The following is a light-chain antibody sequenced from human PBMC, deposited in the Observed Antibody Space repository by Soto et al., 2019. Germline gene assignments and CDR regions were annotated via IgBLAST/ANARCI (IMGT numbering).Light chain of an antibody. J-gene: IGKJ2*01. Sequence: EIVMTQSPATLSVSPGERATLSCRASQSVSSNLAWYQQKPGQAPRLLIYGASTRATGIPARFSGSGSGTEFNITISSLQSEDFAVYYCQQYNKWPYAFGQGTKLEIK. CDR1: QSVSSN. CDR2: GAS. CDR3: QQYNKWPYA. V-gene: IGKV3-15*01.